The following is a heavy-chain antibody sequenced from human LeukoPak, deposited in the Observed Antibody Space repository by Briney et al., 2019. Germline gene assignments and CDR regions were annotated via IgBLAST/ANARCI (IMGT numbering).Heavy chain of an antibody. CDR3: ARDGFYDSSGYYSYYFDY. J-gene: IGHJ4*02. Sequence: ASVKVSSKASGYTFTSYGISWVRQAPGQGLEWMGWISAYNGNTNYAQKLQGRVTMTTDTSTGTAYMELRSLRSDDTAGYYCARDGFYDSSGYYSYYFDYWGQGTLVTVSS. D-gene: IGHD3-22*01. CDR2: ISAYNGNT. V-gene: IGHV1-18*01. CDR1: GYTFTSYG.